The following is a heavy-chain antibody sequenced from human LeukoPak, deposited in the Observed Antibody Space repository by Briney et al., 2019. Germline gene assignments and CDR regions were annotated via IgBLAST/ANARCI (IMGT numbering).Heavy chain of an antibody. Sequence: TGGSLRLSCEASGFTFSSNAMHWVRQAPGKGLEWVAFIRYDGSNKDYADSVKGRFTISRDNSKNTLYLQLNSLRADDTAVFYCAKDQESGSSGWYAEEVFDSWGQGTLVTVSS. CDR3: AKDQESGSSGWYAEEVFDS. CDR1: GFTFSSNA. J-gene: IGHJ4*02. CDR2: IRYDGSNK. V-gene: IGHV3-30*02. D-gene: IGHD6-19*01.